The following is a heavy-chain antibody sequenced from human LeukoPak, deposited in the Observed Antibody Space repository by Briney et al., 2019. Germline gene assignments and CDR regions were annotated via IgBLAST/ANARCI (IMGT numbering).Heavy chain of an antibody. CDR1: GFAVSSNF. CDR2: IYSDGTT. CDR3: ARHQLSSYYGMDV. J-gene: IGHJ6*02. V-gene: IGHV3-53*01. D-gene: IGHD2-2*01. Sequence: GGSLRLSGAASGFAVSSNFMTWVRQAPGKGLEWVSVIYSDGTTYYADSVKGRFTISRDNSKNTLYLQMNSLRAEDTAVYYCARHQLSSYYGMDVWGQGTTVTVSS.